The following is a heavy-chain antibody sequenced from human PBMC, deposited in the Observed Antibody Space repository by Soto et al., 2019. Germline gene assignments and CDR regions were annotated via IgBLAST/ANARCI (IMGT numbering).Heavy chain of an antibody. CDR3: ASLFASTYTRSSFYS. Sequence: SLRLSCEASGFAFTTYWMHWVRQAPGKGLVWVSGIKCDGTTTTYADSVKGRFTISRDNAKNTLYLQMSSLSAEDTAVYYCASLFASTYTRSSFYSWGQGTRFGVSS. CDR1: GFAFTTYW. D-gene: IGHD2-2*02. V-gene: IGHV3-74*01. CDR2: IKCDGTTT. J-gene: IGHJ4*02.